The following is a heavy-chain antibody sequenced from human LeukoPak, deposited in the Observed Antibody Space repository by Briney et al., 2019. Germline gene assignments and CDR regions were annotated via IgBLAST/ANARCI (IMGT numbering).Heavy chain of an antibody. CDR2: INPNSCGT. V-gene: IGHV1-2*02. Sequence: ASVKVSCKASGYTFTGYYMHWVQQAPGQGLEWMGWINPNSCGTNYAQKFQGRVTMTRDTSISTAYMELSRPRSDDTAVYYCARNVRGIYNWFDPWGQGTLVTVSS. J-gene: IGHJ5*02. CDR3: ARNVRGIYNWFDP. CDR1: GYTFTGYY. D-gene: IGHD3-10*02.